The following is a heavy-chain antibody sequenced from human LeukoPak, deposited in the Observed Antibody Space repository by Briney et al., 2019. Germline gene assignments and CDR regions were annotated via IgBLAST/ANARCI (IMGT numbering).Heavy chain of an antibody. Sequence: SETLSLTCSVSGGSIASSSCYWGWIRQPPGKGLEWIGSVFRTGTTYYSASLKSRVSISVDTSKNGFALKLASVTAADTAMYFCARRVGFYGSGSLNYFDPWGQGILVSVSS. D-gene: IGHD3-10*01. V-gene: IGHV4-39*02. CDR2: VFRTGTT. J-gene: IGHJ5*01. CDR1: GGSIASSSCY. CDR3: ARRVGFYGSGSLNYFDP.